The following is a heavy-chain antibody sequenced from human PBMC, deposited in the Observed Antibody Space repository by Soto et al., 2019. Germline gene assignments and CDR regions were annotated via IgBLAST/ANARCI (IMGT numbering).Heavy chain of an antibody. CDR1: GFTFSSYA. V-gene: IGHV3-30-3*01. J-gene: IGHJ4*02. CDR2: ISYDGSNK. CDR3: ASDQAMRITMIVVVITGLDY. Sequence: QVQLVESGGGVVQPGRSLRLSCAASGFTFSSYAMHWVRQAPGKGLEWVAVISYDGSNKYYADSVKGRFTISSDKSKNTLYLHMNRLRAEDTAVYYCASDQAMRITMIVVVITGLDYWGQGTLVTVSS. D-gene: IGHD3-22*01.